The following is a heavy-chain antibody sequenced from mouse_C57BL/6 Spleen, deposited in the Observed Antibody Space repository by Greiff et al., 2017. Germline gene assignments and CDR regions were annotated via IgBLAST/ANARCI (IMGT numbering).Heavy chain of an antibody. V-gene: IGHV5-6*02. CDR3: ARQGRSNYVYAMDY. Sequence: EVKLVESGGDLVKPGGSLKLSCAASGFTFSSYGMSWVRQTPDKRLEWVATISSGGSYTNYPDRLKGRFTISRDNAKNTRYLQMSSLKSEDTARYYCARQGRSNYVYAMDYWGQGTSVTVSS. J-gene: IGHJ4*01. CDR1: GFTFSSYG. CDR2: ISSGGSYT. D-gene: IGHD2-5*01.